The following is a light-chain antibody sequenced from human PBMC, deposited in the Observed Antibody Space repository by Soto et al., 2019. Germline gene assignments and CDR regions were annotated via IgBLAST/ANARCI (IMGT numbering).Light chain of an antibody. CDR3: SSYTTVPSPQWV. CDR2: KVD. Sequence: QSAVTQPASVSGSPGQSITIPCSGRSSDLGGLNYVSWYQQHPGKVPKLIIYKVDNRPSGISDRFSASKSGNTASLTISGLQAEHEAHYYCSSYTTVPSPQWVFAGGTKVTVL. J-gene: IGLJ3*02. V-gene: IGLV2-14*01. CDR1: SSDLGGLNY.